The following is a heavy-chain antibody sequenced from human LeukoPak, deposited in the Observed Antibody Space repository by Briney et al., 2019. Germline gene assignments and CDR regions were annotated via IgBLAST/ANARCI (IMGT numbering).Heavy chain of an antibody. V-gene: IGHV4-30-2*01. CDR3: VLGTYYDSSGYFDY. Sequence: NPSQTLSLTCAVSGGSISSGGYSWSWIRQPPGKGLEWIGYIYHSGSTYYNPSLKSRVTISVDRPKNQFSLKLSSVTAADTAVYYCVLGTYYDSSGYFDYWGQGTLVAVSS. D-gene: IGHD3-22*01. CDR2: IYHSGST. J-gene: IGHJ4*02. CDR1: GGSISSGGYS.